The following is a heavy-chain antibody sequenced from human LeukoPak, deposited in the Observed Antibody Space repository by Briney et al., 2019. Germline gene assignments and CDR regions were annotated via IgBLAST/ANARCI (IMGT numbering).Heavy chain of an antibody. CDR2: IYYSGST. D-gene: IGHD3-10*01. V-gene: IGHV4-39*07. CDR1: GGSISSSSYY. J-gene: IGHJ5*02. Sequence: SETLSLTCTVSGGSISSSSYYWGWIRQPPGKGLEWIGSIYYSGSTYYNPSLKSRVTTSVDTSKNQFSLKLSSVTAADTAVYYCARLTRRFGDYRRSGWFDPWGQGTLVTVSS. CDR3: ARLTRRFGDYRRSGWFDP.